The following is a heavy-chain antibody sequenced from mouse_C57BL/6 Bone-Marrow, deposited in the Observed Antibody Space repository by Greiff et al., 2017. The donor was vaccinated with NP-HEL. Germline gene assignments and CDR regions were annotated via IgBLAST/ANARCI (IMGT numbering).Heavy chain of an antibody. V-gene: IGHV6-6*01. J-gene: IGHJ3*01. CDR3: TPSYYYGSSYEFAY. D-gene: IGHD1-1*01. CDR2: IRNKANNHAT. CDR1: GFTFSDAW. Sequence: EVKLVESGGGLVQPGGSMKLSCAASGFTFSDAWMDWVRQSPEKGLEWVAEIRNKANNHATYYAESVKGRFTISRDDSKSSVYLQMNSLRAEDAGIYYCTPSYYYGSSYEFAYWGQGTLVTVSA.